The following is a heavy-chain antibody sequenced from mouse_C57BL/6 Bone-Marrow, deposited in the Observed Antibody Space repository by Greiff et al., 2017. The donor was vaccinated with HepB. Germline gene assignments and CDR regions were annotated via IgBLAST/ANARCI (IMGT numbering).Heavy chain of an antibody. CDR3: ARTYYYGSRGYAMDY. V-gene: IGHV1-81*01. CDR2: IYPRSGNT. CDR1: GYTFTSYG. D-gene: IGHD1-1*01. J-gene: IGHJ4*01. Sequence: QVQLQQSGAELARPGASVKLSCKASGYTFTSYGISWVKQRTGQGLEWIGEIYPRSGNTYYNEKFKGKATLTADKSSSTAYMELRSLTSEDSAVYFCARTYYYGSRGYAMDYWGQGTSVTVSS.